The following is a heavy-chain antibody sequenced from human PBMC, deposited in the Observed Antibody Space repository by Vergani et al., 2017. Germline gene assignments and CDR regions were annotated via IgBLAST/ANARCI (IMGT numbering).Heavy chain of an antibody. D-gene: IGHD2-21*02. Sequence: QVQLVQSGAEVKKPGSSVKLSCKASGVPFKNSAFRWVRQVPRHGLEWIVRIITFFVTTDYARKFQGIFTIIPDEFTKTVDMQLSNLRSEDTAVYYCGRDCRGWGGDCSAGGYWDVWGRGTLVTVSS. V-gene: IGHV1-69*13. CDR1: GVPFKNSA. J-gene: IGHJ2*01. CDR2: IITFFVTT. CDR3: GRDCRGWGGDCSAGGYWDV.